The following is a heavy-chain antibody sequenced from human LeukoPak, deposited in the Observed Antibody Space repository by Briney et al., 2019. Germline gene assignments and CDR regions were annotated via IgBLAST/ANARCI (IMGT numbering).Heavy chain of an antibody. CDR2: INPNSGGT. D-gene: IGHD3-9*01. J-gene: IGHJ4*02. CDR3: ARGELRYFGAKFDY. V-gene: IGHV1-2*02. Sequence: GASVKVSCKASGYTFTGYYMHWVRQAPGQGLEWMGWINPNSGGTNYAQKFQGRVTMTRDTSISTAYMELSRLRSDDTAVYYCARGELRYFGAKFDYWGQGTLVTVSS. CDR1: GYTFTGYY.